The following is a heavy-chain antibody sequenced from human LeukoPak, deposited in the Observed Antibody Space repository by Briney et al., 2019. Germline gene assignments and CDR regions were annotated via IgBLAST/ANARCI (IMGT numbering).Heavy chain of an antibody. CDR3: ARGGDIVVVPAAMYVPYYFDY. CDR2: ISYDGSNK. D-gene: IGHD2-2*01. Sequence: GRSLRLSFAAPGFTFSSYAMHWVRQAPGKGLEWVAVISYDGSNKYYADSVKGRFTISRDNSKNTLYLPMNSLRAEDTAVYYCARGGDIVVVPAAMYVPYYFDYWGQGTLVTVSS. V-gene: IGHV3-30*04. J-gene: IGHJ4*02. CDR1: GFTFSSYA.